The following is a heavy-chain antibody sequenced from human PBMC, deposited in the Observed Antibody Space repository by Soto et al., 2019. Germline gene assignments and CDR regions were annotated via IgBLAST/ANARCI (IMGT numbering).Heavy chain of an antibody. V-gene: IGHV3-48*03. Sequence: LRLSCAASGFTFSSYEMNWVRQAPGKGLEWVSYISSSGSTIYYADSVKGRFTISRDNAKNSLYLQMNSLRAEDTAVYYCARVLVVPAGMDVWGQGTTVTVSS. CDR2: ISSSGSTI. J-gene: IGHJ6*02. CDR3: ARVLVVPAGMDV. D-gene: IGHD2-2*01. CDR1: GFTFSSYE.